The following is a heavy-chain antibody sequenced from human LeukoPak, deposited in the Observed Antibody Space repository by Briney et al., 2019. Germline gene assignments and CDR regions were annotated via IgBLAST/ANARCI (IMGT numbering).Heavy chain of an antibody. CDR2: MNPNSGNT. CDR1: GYTFTNFG. CDR3: ASITGYEYYFDY. V-gene: IGHV1-8*02. J-gene: IGHJ4*02. D-gene: IGHD1-20*01. Sequence: ASVKVSCKASGYTFTNFGISWVRQATGQGLEWMGWMNPNSGNTGYAQKFQGRVTMTRNTSISTAYMELSSLRSEDTAVYYCASITGYEYYFDYWGQGTLVTVSS.